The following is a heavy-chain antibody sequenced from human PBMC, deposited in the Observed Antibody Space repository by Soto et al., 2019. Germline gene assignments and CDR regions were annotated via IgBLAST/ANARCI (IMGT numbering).Heavy chain of an antibody. CDR1: GFTFSNAW. CDR2: IKSKTDGGTT. D-gene: IGHD3-3*01. J-gene: IGHJ6*02. CDR3: TTVLLITIFGVVNPDV. Sequence: GGSLRLSCAASGFTFSNAWMSWVRQAPGKGLEWVGRIKSKTDGGTTDYAAPVKGRFTISRDDSKNTLYLQMNSLKTEDTAVYYCTTVLLITIFGVVNPDVWGQGTTVTVSS. V-gene: IGHV3-15*01.